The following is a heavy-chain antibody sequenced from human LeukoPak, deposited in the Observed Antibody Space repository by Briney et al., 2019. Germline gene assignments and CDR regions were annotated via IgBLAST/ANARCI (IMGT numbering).Heavy chain of an antibody. CDR1: GYTFTRNY. CDR3: AREDADYTFSFDF. J-gene: IGHJ4*02. CDR2: INPRGGST. Sequence: VSVKVSCKASGYTFTRNYMHWVRQAPGQGLEWMGIINPRGGSTTYAQKFQGRLTMTRDTSTSTVYMELSSLRSEDTAVYYCAREDADYTFSFDFWGQGTLVTVSS. V-gene: IGHV1-46*01. D-gene: IGHD4-17*01.